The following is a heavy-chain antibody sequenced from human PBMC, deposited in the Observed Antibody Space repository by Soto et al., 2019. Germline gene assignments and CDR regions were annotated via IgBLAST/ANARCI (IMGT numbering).Heavy chain of an antibody. V-gene: IGHV4-39*07. J-gene: IGHJ4*02. D-gene: IGHD1-26*01. Sequence: SETLSLTCTVSGGSISSSSYYWGWIRQPPGKGLEWIGNIYYSGSTYYNPSLKSRVTISVDTSKNQFSLRLSSVTAADTAVYYCAREDRIRGSYYFDYWGQGTLVTVSS. CDR2: IYYSGST. CDR3: AREDRIRGSYYFDY. CDR1: GGSISSSSYY.